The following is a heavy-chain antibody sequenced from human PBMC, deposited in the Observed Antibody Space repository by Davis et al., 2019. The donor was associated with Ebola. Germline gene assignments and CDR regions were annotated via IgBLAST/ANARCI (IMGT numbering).Heavy chain of an antibody. J-gene: IGHJ4*02. CDR3: ARGPTDHANPTV. V-gene: IGHV3-7*03. CDR2: INQGGSDK. CDR1: GFAFSNYW. Sequence: GESLKISCAASGFAFSNYWMNWVRQAPGKGLEWVANINQGGSDKYYVDSVKGRFTISRDNAKNSLYLQLNSLRAEDTAVYYCARGPTDHANPTVWGQGILVTVSS. D-gene: IGHD1-14*01.